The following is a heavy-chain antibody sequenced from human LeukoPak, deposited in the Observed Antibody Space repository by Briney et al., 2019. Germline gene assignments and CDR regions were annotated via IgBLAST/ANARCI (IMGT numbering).Heavy chain of an antibody. V-gene: IGHV4-39*07. J-gene: IGHJ4*02. Sequence: SETLSLTCTVSGGSINNATFHWGWIRQPPEKGLEWIASISSSGTTYYNPSLKSRVTLSVDKSKNQFSLKLTSMTAADTAVYYCARDGKYYLFDYWGQGTLVTVSS. D-gene: IGHD2/OR15-2a*01. CDR3: ARDGKYYLFDY. CDR1: GGSINNATFH. CDR2: ISSSGTT.